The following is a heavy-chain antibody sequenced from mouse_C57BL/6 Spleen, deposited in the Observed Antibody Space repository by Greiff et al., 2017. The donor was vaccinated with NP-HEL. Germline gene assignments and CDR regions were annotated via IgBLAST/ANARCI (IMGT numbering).Heavy chain of an antibody. Sequence: VQLQQSGAELVKPGASVKISCKASGYAFSSYWMNWVKQRPGKGLEWIGQIYPGDGDTNYNGKFKGKATLTADKSSSTAYMQLSSLASEDSAVYFCARSGDGYYGAWFAYWGQGTLVTVSA. J-gene: IGHJ3*01. CDR1: GYAFSSYW. CDR3: ARSGDGYYGAWFAY. D-gene: IGHD2-3*01. V-gene: IGHV1-80*01. CDR2: IYPGDGDT.